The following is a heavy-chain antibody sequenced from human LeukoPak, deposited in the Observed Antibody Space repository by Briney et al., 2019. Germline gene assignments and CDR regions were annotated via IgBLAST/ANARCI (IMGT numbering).Heavy chain of an antibody. J-gene: IGHJ5*02. Sequence: PGGSLRLSCAASGFTFGSYAMSWVRQAPGKGLEWVSAISGSGGSTYYADSVKGRFTISRDNSKNTLYLQMNSLRAEDTAVYYCATSPGYSNYGNWFDPWGQGTLVTVSS. CDR1: GFTFGSYA. CDR2: ISGSGGST. CDR3: ATSPGYSNYGNWFDP. D-gene: IGHD4-4*01. V-gene: IGHV3-23*01.